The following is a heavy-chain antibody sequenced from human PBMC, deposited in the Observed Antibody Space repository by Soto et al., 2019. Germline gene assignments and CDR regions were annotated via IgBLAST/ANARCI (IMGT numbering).Heavy chain of an antibody. V-gene: IGHV4-39*01. J-gene: IGHJ4*02. CDR2: MYYSGST. CDR3: ARHVGNSPPGS. D-gene: IGHD1-26*01. CDR1: GASISSAFW. Sequence: PSETLSLTCAVSGASISSAFWWTWVRQAPGKGLEWIGSMYYSGSTYYNPSLKSRVTISVDTSKNQFSLKLTSVTAADTAVYHCARHVGNSPPGSWGQGTLVTVSS.